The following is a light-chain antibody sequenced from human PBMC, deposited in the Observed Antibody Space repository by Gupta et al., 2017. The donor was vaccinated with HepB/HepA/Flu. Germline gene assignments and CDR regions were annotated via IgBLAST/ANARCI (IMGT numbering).Light chain of an antibody. J-gene: IGKJ4*01. Sequence: EIGITHSAATLPVSPAERATLSCRASQSVSSNLAWYQQKPGQAPRLLIYGASTRATGIPARFSGSGSGTEFTLTISSLQSEDFAVYYCQQYNNWPRELTFGGGTKLEIK. CDR3: QQYNNWPRELT. CDR1: QSVSSN. CDR2: GAS. V-gene: IGKV3-15*01.